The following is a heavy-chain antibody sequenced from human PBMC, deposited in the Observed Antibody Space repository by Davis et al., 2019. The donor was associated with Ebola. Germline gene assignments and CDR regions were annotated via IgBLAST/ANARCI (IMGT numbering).Heavy chain of an antibody. CDR3: ARCEENPDTSMVSCFDY. J-gene: IGHJ4*02. Sequence: ASVKVSCKASGYTFTSYAMNWVRQAPGQGLEWMGWINTNTGNPTYAQGFTGRFVFSLDTSVSTAYLQISSLEAEDTAVYYCARCEENPDTSMVSCFDYWGRGTLVIVST. V-gene: IGHV7-4-1*02. CDR1: GYTFTSYA. D-gene: IGHD5-18*01. CDR2: INTNTGNP.